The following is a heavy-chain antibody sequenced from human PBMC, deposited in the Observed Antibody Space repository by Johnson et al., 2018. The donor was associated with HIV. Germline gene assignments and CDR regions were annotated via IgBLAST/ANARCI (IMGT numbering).Heavy chain of an antibody. CDR1: GFTVSSNY. CDR2: IYSGGST. CDR3: AREVRKAVAGNFDI. V-gene: IGHV3-53*01. Sequence: VQLVESGGGLIQPGGSLRPSCAASGFTVSSNYMSWVRPAPGKGLEWVSVIYSGGSTYYADSVKGRFTISRDNSKNTLYLQMNSLRAEDTAVYYCAREVRKAVAGNFDIWGQGTMVTVSS. J-gene: IGHJ3*02. D-gene: IGHD6-19*01.